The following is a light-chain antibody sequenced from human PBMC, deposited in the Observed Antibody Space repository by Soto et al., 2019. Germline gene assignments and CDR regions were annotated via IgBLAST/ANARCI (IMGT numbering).Light chain of an antibody. CDR3: QQYDSSPYT. V-gene: IGKV3-20*01. CDR2: GAS. Sequence: EIVLTQSPGTLSLSPGEGATLSCRASQSVSSSFLAWYQQKPGQAPRLLIYGASSRATGIPDRFSGSGSGTDFTLTISRLEPEDFAVYYCQQYDSSPYTFGNGTKLEIK. J-gene: IGKJ2*01. CDR1: QSVSSSF.